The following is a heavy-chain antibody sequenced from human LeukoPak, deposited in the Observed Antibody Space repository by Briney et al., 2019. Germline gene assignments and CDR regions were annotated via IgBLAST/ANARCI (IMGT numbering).Heavy chain of an antibody. D-gene: IGHD3-22*01. Sequence: PSETLSLTCAVYGGSFSGYYWSWIRQPPGKGLEWIGEINYSGSTNYHPSLKSRVTISVDPSKDQFSLKLSSVNAADTAVYYCARGVAPITMIVVVIGDAFDIWGQGTMVTVSS. CDR2: INYSGST. CDR3: ARGVAPITMIVVVIGDAFDI. J-gene: IGHJ3*02. V-gene: IGHV4-34*01. CDR1: GGSFSGYY.